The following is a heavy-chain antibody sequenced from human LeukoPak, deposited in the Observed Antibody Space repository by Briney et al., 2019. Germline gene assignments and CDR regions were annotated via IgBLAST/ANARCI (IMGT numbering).Heavy chain of an antibody. CDR1: GGSISSSSYY. V-gene: IGHV4-39*07. CDR2: IYYSGST. Sequence: SETLFLTCTVSGGSISSSSYYWGWIRQPPGKGLEWIGSIYYSGSTYYNPSLKSRVTISVDTSKNQFSLKLSSVTAADTAVYYCARDRYCSGGSCYSGWFDPWGQGTLVTVSS. CDR3: ARDRYCSGGSCYSGWFDP. J-gene: IGHJ5*02. D-gene: IGHD2-15*01.